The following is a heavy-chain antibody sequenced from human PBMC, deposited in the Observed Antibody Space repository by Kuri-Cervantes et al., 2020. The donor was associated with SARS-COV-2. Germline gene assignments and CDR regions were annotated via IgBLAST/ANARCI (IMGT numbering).Heavy chain of an antibody. V-gene: IGHV4-39*02. CDR3: ARDPNANHNNWFDP. CDR1: GGSISSSSYY. J-gene: IGHJ5*02. D-gene: IGHD4/OR15-4a*01. Sequence: GSLRLSCTVSGGSISSSSYYWGWIRQPPGKGLEWIGSIYYSGSTYYNPSLKSRATISVDTSKNQFSLKLSSVTAADTAVYYCARDPNANHNNWFDPWGQGTLVTVSS. CDR2: IYYSGST.